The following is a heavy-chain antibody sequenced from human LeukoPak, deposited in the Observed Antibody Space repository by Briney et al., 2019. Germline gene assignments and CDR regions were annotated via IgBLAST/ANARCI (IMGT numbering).Heavy chain of an antibody. V-gene: IGHV4-59*01. CDR2: IYYSGST. D-gene: IGHD6-19*01. Sequence: SETLSLTCTVSGGSISSYYWSWIRQPPGKGLEWIGYIYYSGSTNYNPSLKSRVTISVDTSKNQFSLKLSSVTAADTAVYYCARGVDSSGWSQDYYYYGMDVWGQGTTVTVSS. CDR1: GGSISSYY. J-gene: IGHJ6*02. CDR3: ARGVDSSGWSQDYYYYGMDV.